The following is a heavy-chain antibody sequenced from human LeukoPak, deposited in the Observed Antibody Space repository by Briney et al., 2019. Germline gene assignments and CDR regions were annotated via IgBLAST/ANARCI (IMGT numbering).Heavy chain of an antibody. V-gene: IGHV3-53*01. D-gene: IGHD2-2*01. CDR1: GFTVSSNY. CDR2: IYSGGST. J-gene: IGHJ4*02. Sequence: GGSLRLSCAASGFTVSSNYMSWVRQAPGKGLEWVSVIYSGGSTYYADSVKGRFTISRDNSKNTLYLQMNSLRAEDTAVYYCASTYCSSTSCYPYWSQGTLVTVSS. CDR3: ASTYCSSTSCYPY.